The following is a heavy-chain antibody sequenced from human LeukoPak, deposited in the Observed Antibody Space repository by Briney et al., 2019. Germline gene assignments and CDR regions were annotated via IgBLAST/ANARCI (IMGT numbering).Heavy chain of an antibody. V-gene: IGHV3-30*18. D-gene: IGHD2-21*02. J-gene: IGHJ4*02. CDR2: ISYDGSNK. Sequence: PGRSLRLSCAASGFIFNNYGMHWVRQAPGKGLDWVAVISYDGSNKNYADSVKGRFTISRDSSKNTVYLQMNSLRVEDTAVYYCAKDWAPYCGGDCYFNYWGQGTLVTVSS. CDR1: GFIFNNYG. CDR3: AKDWAPYCGGDCYFNY.